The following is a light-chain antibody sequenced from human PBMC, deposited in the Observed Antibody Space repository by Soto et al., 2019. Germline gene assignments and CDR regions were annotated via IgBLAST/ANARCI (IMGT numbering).Light chain of an antibody. J-gene: IGKJ1*01. V-gene: IGKV3-15*01. Sequence: EIVLTQSPGTLSLSPVERATLSCTASHYIYSNVAWFQQRPGQAPRLLIYRASTRATGTPARFTGSGSGTEITLTITSLQSEDFALYYCQQYHNLWTFGQGTKVDIK. CDR3: QQYHNLWT. CDR1: HYIYSN. CDR2: RAS.